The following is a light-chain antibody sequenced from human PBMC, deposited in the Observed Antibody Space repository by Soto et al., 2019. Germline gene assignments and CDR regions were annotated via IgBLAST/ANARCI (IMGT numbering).Light chain of an antibody. J-gene: IGKJ1*01. CDR3: QQYYTTPLT. CDR1: QSVLYLSKNKNY. CDR2: WAS. Sequence: DIVMTQSPDSLAVSLGERATINCKSSQSVLYLSKNKNYLAWYQQKPGQPPKLLIYWASTRESGVPDRFSGSGSETDFTLTISSLQAEDVAVYYCQQYYTTPLTLGQGTKVEIK. V-gene: IGKV4-1*01.